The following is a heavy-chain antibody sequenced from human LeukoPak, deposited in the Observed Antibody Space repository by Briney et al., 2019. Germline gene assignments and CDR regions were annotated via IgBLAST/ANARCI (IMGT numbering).Heavy chain of an antibody. CDR3: AKGLTTVPSPATNRGNGVRGGRSRQYYYYGMDV. CDR2: ISGSGGST. V-gene: IGHV3-23*01. D-gene: IGHD4-17*01. Sequence: GGSLRLSCAASGFTFSSYAMSWVRQAPGKVLEGVSAISGSGGSTYYADSVKGRFTISRDNSKNTLYLQMNSRRAEDTAVYYCAKGLTTVPSPATNRGNGVRGGRSRQYYYYGMDVWGQGTTVTVSS. J-gene: IGHJ6*02. CDR1: GFTFSSYA.